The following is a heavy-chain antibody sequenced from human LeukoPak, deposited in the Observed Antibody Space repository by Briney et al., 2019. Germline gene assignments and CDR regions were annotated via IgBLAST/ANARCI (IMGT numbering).Heavy chain of an antibody. J-gene: IGHJ6*03. CDR1: GGSISSYY. CDR3: AGTYSYGYYYYMGV. Sequence: PSETLSLTCTVSGGSISSYYWSWIRQPPGKGLEWIGYIYYSGSTNYNPSLKSRVTISLDTSKNRFSLKLNSVTAADTAVYYCAGTYSYGYYYYMGVWGKGTTVTISS. CDR2: IYYSGST. V-gene: IGHV4-59*01. D-gene: IGHD5-18*01.